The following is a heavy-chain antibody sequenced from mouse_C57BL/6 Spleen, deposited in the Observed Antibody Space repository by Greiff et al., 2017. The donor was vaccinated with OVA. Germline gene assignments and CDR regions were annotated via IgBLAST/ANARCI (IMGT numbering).Heavy chain of an antibody. CDR2: IDPSDSET. V-gene: IGHV1-52*01. Sequence: VQLQQPGAELVRPGSSVKLSCKASGYTFTSYWMHWVKPRPIQGLEWIGNIDPSDSETHYNQKFKDKATLTVDKSSSTAYMQLSSLTSEYSAVYYCARKGAYGNYEYYARDYWGQGTSVTVAS. J-gene: IGHJ4*01. CDR3: ARKGAYGNYEYYARDY. CDR1: GYTFTSYW. D-gene: IGHD2-1*01.